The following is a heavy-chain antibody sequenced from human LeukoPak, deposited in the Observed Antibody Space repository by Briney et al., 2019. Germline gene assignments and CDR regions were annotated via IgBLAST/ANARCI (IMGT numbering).Heavy chain of an antibody. CDR1: GYTFTGYY. CDR2: INPNRGGT. Sequence: ASVKVSCKASGYTFTGYYMHWVRQAPGQGLEWMGWINPNRGGTNYAQKFQGWVTMTRDTSISTAYMELSRLRSDDTAVYYCARDGMGQWPLYYFDYWGQRTLVTVSS. J-gene: IGHJ4*02. D-gene: IGHD6-19*01. CDR3: ARDGMGQWPLYYFDY. V-gene: IGHV1-2*04.